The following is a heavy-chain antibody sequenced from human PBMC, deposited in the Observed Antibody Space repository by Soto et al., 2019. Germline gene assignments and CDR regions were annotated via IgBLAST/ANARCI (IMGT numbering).Heavy chain of an antibody. Sequence: GSLRLSCAASGFTFRSYAMNWVRRAPGKGLEWVSAISGSGDSTYYADSVKGRFTISRDNSKNSAYMEMNSLRAEDTAIYYCATISSPYDYWGQGTLVTVSS. CDR1: GFTFRSYA. CDR2: ISGSGDST. V-gene: IGHV3-23*01. J-gene: IGHJ4*02. D-gene: IGHD6-13*01. CDR3: ATISSPYDY.